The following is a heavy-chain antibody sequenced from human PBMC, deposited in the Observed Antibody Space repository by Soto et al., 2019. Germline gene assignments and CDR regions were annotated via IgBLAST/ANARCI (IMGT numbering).Heavy chain of an antibody. D-gene: IGHD3-16*01. Sequence: PSKTLSLTCAVSGDSVSNDNYYWSWIRQPPGKGLEWIGYIYYSGTTNYNSYLKSRLSLSVDMSKNQFSLKLASVTAADTAVYFCTRSPRGRTAFTFDYWGQGALVTASS. CDR2: IYYSGTT. J-gene: IGHJ4*02. V-gene: IGHV4-61*01. CDR3: TRSPRGRTAFTFDY. CDR1: GDSVSNDNYY.